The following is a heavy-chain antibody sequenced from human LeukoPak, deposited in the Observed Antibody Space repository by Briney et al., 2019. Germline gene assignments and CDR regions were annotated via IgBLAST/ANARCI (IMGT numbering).Heavy chain of an antibody. CDR1: GYTFTSYD. V-gene: IGHV1-8*01. CDR3: ARGDTRITIFGVVIKGRSNYYGMDV. CDR2: MNPNSGNT. Sequence: ASVKVSCKASGYTFTSYDINWVRQATGQGLEWMGWMNPNSGNTGYAQKFQGRVTMTRNTSISTAYMELSSLRSGDTAVYYCARGDTRITIFGVVIKGRSNYYGMDVWGQGTTVTVSS. D-gene: IGHD3-3*01. J-gene: IGHJ6*02.